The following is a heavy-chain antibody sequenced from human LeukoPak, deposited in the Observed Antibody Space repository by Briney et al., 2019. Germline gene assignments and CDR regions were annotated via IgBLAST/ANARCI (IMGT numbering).Heavy chain of an antibody. J-gene: IGHJ4*02. Sequence: PSETLSLTCTVSGGSISSYYWSWIRQPPGKGLEWIGYIYYSVSTNYNPSLKSRVTISVDTSKTQFSLKLSSVTAADTAVYYCARVRIASAGIDYWGQGTLVTVSS. CDR1: GGSISSYY. CDR2: IYYSVST. D-gene: IGHD6-13*01. V-gene: IGHV4-59*01. CDR3: ARVRIASAGIDY.